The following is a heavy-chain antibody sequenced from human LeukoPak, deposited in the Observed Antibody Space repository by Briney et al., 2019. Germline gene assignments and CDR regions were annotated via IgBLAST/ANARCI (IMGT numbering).Heavy chain of an antibody. Sequence: GSLRLSCAASGFTFRSTSMSWVRQAPGKGLEWVAVTAGGGDGTYYADSVKGRFTISRDNSNNTLYLQMSSLRAEDTAVYYCAKLTTSWGQGTLVTVSS. CDR2: TAGGGDGT. CDR3: AKLTTS. J-gene: IGHJ4*02. D-gene: IGHD4-11*01. V-gene: IGHV3-23*01. CDR1: GFTFRSTS.